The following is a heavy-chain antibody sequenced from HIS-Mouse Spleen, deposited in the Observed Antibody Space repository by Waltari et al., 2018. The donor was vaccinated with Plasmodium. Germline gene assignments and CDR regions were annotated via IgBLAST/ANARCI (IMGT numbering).Heavy chain of an antibody. CDR1: GYTFTGYY. V-gene: IGHV1-2*02. CDR2: INPNSGGT. J-gene: IGHJ4*02. CDR3: ARLSGYDSDY. D-gene: IGHD5-12*01. Sequence: QVQLVQSGAEVKKPGASVTVSCKASGYTFTGYYMHWVRQAPGQGLEWLGWINPNSGGTNYAQKCQGRVTMTRDTSISTAYMELSRLRSDDTAVYYCARLSGYDSDYWGQGTLVTVSS.